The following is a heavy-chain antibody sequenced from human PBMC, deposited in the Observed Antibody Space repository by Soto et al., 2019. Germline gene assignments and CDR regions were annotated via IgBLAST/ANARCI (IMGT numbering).Heavy chain of an antibody. Sequence: SVKVSCKASGGTFSSYAISWVRQAPGQGLEWMGGIIPIFGTANYAQKFQGRVTITADKSTSTAYMELRSLRSEDTAVYYCARDAIVVVPAAISRNWFDPWGQGTLVTVSS. D-gene: IGHD2-2*01. CDR1: GGTFSSYA. V-gene: IGHV1-69*06. J-gene: IGHJ5*02. CDR3: ARDAIVVVPAAISRNWFDP. CDR2: IIPIFGTA.